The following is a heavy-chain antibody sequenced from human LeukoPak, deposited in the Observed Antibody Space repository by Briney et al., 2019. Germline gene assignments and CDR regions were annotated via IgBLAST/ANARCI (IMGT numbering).Heavy chain of an antibody. CDR2: ISSSSSYI. V-gene: IGHV3-21*04. CDR3: TRPAVGAVAGRDV. J-gene: IGHJ6*04. Sequence: PGGSLRLSCAASGFTFSSYSMNWVRQAPGKGLEWVSSISSSSSYIYYADSVKGRFTISRDNAKNSLYLQMNSLKTEDTAVYYCTRPAVGAVAGRDVWGEGTTVTVSS. CDR1: GFTFSSYS. D-gene: IGHD6-19*01.